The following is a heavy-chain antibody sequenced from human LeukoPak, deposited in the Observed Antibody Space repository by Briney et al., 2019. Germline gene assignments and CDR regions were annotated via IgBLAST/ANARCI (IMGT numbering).Heavy chain of an antibody. CDR2: ISSSSRYI. CDR3: ASPPSVDSSSPYYFEY. Sequence: GGSLRLSCAASGFTFSSYRMNWVRQAPGKGLEWVSSISSSSRYINYADSVKGRFTISRDNAKNSLFLQMNSLRAEDTAVYYCASPPSVDSSSPYYFEYWGQGTLVTVSS. D-gene: IGHD6-6*01. J-gene: IGHJ4*02. CDR1: GFTFSSYR. V-gene: IGHV3-21*01.